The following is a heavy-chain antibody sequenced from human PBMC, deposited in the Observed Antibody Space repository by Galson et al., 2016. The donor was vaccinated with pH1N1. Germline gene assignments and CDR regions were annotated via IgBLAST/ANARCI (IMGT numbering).Heavy chain of an antibody. D-gene: IGHD1-14*01. CDR1: GLTFSSYE. CDR3: ATAPTGPGRFGVDV. J-gene: IGHJ6*02. Sequence: SLRLSCADSGLTFSSYEMNWVRQAPGKGLEWVAFISSGGYSIQYADSVKGRFTISRDNAKSSLYLQMNSLRPEDTAVYYCATAPTGPGRFGVDVWGQGTTVIVS. CDR2: ISSGGYSI. V-gene: IGHV3-48*03.